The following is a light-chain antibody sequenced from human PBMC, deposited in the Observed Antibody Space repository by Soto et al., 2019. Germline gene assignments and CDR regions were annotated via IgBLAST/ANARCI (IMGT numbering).Light chain of an antibody. CDR2: AAS. V-gene: IGKV1-9*01. Sequence: DIQMTQSPSSLSASVGDRVTITCRASQGINTFLAWYQQKAGKAPKLLIYAASTLQSGVPSRFSGSGSGTDFTLTISSLQSEDFATYYCQQLNSYPFTFGQGTRLEI. CDR3: QQLNSYPFT. J-gene: IGKJ5*01. CDR1: QGINTF.